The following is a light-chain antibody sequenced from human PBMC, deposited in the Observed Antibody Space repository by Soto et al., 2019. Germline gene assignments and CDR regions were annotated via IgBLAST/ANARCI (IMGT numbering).Light chain of an antibody. CDR2: EVS. CDR3: SSYTSSSIDYV. CDR1: SSDVGGYNY. J-gene: IGLJ1*01. Sequence: QSAPTQPASVSGSPGHSITGSCTGTSSDVGGYNYVSWYQQHPGKAPKLMIYEVSNRPSGVSNRFSGSKSGNTASLTISGLQAEDEADYYCSSYTSSSIDYVFGTATKLTVL. V-gene: IGLV2-14*01.